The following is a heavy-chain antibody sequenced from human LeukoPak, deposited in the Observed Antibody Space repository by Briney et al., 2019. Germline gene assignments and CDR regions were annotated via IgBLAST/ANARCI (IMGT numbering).Heavy chain of an antibody. D-gene: IGHD3-10*01. J-gene: IGHJ5*02. Sequence: SETLSLTCSVSGGSISSSSYYWGWIRQSPGKGLEWIGNVYSTGNILSYNPPLKSRVTISLDTSKNEFSLKMTSVTAADTAVYYCAKLTGELLGQWVWFDPWGQGTLVTVSS. V-gene: IGHV4-39*07. CDR1: GGSISSSSYY. CDR3: AKLTGELLGQWVWFDP. CDR2: VYSTGNIL.